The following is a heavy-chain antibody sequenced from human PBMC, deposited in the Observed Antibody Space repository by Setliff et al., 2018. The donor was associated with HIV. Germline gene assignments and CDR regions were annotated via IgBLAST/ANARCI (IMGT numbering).Heavy chain of an antibody. Sequence: TLSLTCTVSGGSISGYYWSWIRQPAGRGLEWIGRIYPSGTTNYNPSLKSRVTISVDTSENQFSLKLSSVTAADTAVYYCASAGAWQRNALDIWGQGTMVTVSS. CDR3: ASAGAWQRNALDI. CDR1: GGSISGYY. CDR2: IYPSGTT. V-gene: IGHV4-4*07. J-gene: IGHJ3*02. D-gene: IGHD5-12*01.